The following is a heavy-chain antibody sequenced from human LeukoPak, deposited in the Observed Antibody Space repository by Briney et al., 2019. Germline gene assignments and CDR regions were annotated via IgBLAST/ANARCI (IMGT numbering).Heavy chain of an antibody. CDR1: GYTFTSYD. Sequence: GASVKVSCKASGYTFTSYDINWVRQATGQGLEWMGWISAYNGNTNYAQKIQGRVTMTTDTSTSTAYMELRSLRSDDTAVYYCATDLYYYDGSGYGDAFWGQGTMVTVSS. D-gene: IGHD3-22*01. CDR3: ATDLYYYDGSGYGDAF. J-gene: IGHJ3*01. V-gene: IGHV1-18*01. CDR2: ISAYNGNT.